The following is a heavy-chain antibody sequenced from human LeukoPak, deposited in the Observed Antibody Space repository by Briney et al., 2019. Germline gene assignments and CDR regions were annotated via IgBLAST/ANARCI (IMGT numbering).Heavy chain of an antibody. J-gene: IGHJ4*02. CDR2: IRGDGRET. Sequence: GGSLRLSFAASGFTFGAYYMSWVRQAPGKGLEWVANIRGDGRETFYADSLRGRFSIFRDNARNSVSLQMNSLSAEDTGVYYCARESAVGYGSFDYWGQGTLVTVSS. CDR1: GFTFGAYY. D-gene: IGHD6-19*01. CDR3: ARESAVGYGSFDY. V-gene: IGHV3-7*03.